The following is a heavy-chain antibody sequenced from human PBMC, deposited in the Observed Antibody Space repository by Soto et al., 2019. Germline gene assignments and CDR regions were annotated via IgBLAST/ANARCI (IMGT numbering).Heavy chain of an antibody. CDR3: AGGKGSGRARDWFDT. D-gene: IGHD3-10*01. CDR1: GYSMRIGGYY. CDR2: IYYSGST. V-gene: IGHV4-31*03. Sequence: QVQLQESGPGLVKPSQTLSLTCSVSGYSMRIGGYYWSWIRQLPGKGLEWIGYIYYSGSTNYNPSVKSRVTISVDTSKNQCSLRLSSVTAADTAVYYCAGGKGSGRARDWFDTWGQGTRVTVSS. J-gene: IGHJ5*02.